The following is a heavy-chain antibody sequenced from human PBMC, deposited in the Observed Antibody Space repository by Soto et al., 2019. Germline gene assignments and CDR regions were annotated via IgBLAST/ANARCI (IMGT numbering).Heavy chain of an antibody. V-gene: IGHV4-4*02. J-gene: IGHJ4*02. CDR2: IYPSGTT. Sequence: SETLSLTCAVSGGSINSSNWWTWARQTPGQGLEWIGEIYPSGTTNYNPSLKTRVTISLDKSTNQFSLRLTSVTAADTAVYYCARVGYDYVWGSYRPSYFGYWGQGTLVTVSS. D-gene: IGHD3-16*02. CDR3: ARVGYDYVWGSYRPSYFGY. CDR1: GGSINSSNW.